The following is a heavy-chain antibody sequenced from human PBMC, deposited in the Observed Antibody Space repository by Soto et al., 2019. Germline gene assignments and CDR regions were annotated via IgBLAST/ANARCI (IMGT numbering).Heavy chain of an antibody. CDR3: ARHQLELQTKSAFDI. V-gene: IGHV1-69*13. D-gene: IGHD1-7*01. J-gene: IGHJ3*02. Sequence: SVKVSCKASGGTFSSYAISWVRQAPGQGLEWMGGIIPIFGTANYAQKFQGRVTITADESTSTAYMELSSLRSEDTAVSYCARHQLELQTKSAFDIWGQGTMVTVSS. CDR1: GGTFSSYA. CDR2: IIPIFGTA.